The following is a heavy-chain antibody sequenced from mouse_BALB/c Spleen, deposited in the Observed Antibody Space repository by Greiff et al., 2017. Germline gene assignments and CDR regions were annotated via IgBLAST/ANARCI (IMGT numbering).Heavy chain of an antibody. J-gene: IGHJ1*01. V-gene: IGHV5-6-4*01. CDR3: TREEGNPRYFDV. CDR1: GFTFSSYT. D-gene: IGHD2-1*01. CDR2: ISSGGSYT. Sequence: EVKLMESGGGLVKPGGSLKLSCAASGFTFSSYTMSWVRQTPEKRLEWVATISSGGSYTYYPDSVKGRFTISRDNAKNTLYLQMSSLKSEDTAMYYCTREEGNPRYFDVWGAGTTVTVSS.